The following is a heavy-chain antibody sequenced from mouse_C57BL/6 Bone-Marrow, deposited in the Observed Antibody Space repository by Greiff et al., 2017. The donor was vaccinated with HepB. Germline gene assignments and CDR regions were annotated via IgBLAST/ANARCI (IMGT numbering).Heavy chain of an antibody. CDR3: ASMITRAY. Sequence: QVQLQQSGPGLVQPSQSLSITCTVSGFSFTSYGVHWVRQSPGKGLEWLGVIWRGGSTDYNAAFISRLSISKDNSKSQVFFKMNSLQADDTAIYYCASMITRAYWGQGTLVTVSA. J-gene: IGHJ3*01. CDR2: IWRGGST. D-gene: IGHD2-4*01. CDR1: GFSFTSYG. V-gene: IGHV2-2*01.